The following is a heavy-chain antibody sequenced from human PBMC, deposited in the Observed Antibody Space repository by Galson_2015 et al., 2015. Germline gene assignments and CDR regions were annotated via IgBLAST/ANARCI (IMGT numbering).Heavy chain of an antibody. D-gene: IGHD4-11*01. CDR1: GFTFSSYW. Sequence: SLRLSCAASGFTFSSYWMSWVRQAPGKGLEWVANIKQDGSEKYYVDSVKGRFTISRDNAKNSLYLQMNSLRAEDTAVYYCARRPTTVFYYYYYMDVWGKGTPVTVSS. V-gene: IGHV3-7*01. J-gene: IGHJ6*03. CDR2: IKQDGSEK. CDR3: ARRPTTVFYYYYYMDV.